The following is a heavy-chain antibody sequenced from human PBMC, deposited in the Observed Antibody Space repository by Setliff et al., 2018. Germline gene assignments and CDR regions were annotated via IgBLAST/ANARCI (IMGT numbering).Heavy chain of an antibody. CDR3: ARGDFDSYFPLNAFDI. Sequence: ASVKVSCKASGYTFTSYYMHWVRQAPGQGLEWMGIINPSGGSTSYAQKFQGRVTMTRDTSTSTVYMELSSLRSEDTAVYYCARGDFDSYFPLNAFDIWGQGTMVTVSS. J-gene: IGHJ3*02. CDR2: INPSGGST. D-gene: IGHD2-21*01. V-gene: IGHV1-46*01. CDR1: GYTFTSYY.